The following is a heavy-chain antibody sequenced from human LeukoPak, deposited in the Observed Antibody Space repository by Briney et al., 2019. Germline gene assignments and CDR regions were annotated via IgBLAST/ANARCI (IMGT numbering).Heavy chain of an antibody. CDR3: ASGAQLWLPLCFDY. D-gene: IGHD5-18*01. CDR2: IYSGGST. J-gene: IGHJ4*02. V-gene: IGHV3-53*01. Sequence: PGGSLRLSCAASGFTVSSNYMSWVRQAPGKGLEWVSVIYSGGSTYYSDSVKGRFTISRDNSKNTLYLQMNSLRAEDTAVYYCASGAQLWLPLCFDYWGQGTLVTVPS. CDR1: GFTVSSNY.